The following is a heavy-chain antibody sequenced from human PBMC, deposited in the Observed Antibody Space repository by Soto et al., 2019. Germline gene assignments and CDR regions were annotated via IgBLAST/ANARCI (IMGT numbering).Heavy chain of an antibody. CDR2: INLRGGTT. J-gene: IGHJ4*02. V-gene: IGHV1-46*02. D-gene: IGHD4-17*01. Sequence: QVQLVQSGPEVRKPGASVRLSCATSGYNFNQYYIHWVRQAPGQGLEWMGIINLRGGTTEYAHKFRGSVTVTGDTSTRTAYVELSSLRSEDTAVYFCARGPDDSDVPRWDHWGQGTLITVSS. CDR1: GYNFNQYY. CDR3: ARGPDDSDVPRWDH.